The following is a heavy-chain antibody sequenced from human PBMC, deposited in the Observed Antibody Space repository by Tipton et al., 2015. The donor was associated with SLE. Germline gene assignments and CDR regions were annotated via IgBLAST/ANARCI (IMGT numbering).Heavy chain of an antibody. J-gene: IGHJ6*02. V-gene: IGHV5-51*01. CDR2: IYPGDSNTLT. D-gene: IGHD3-22*01. CDR3: ARHMEGYYYYGMDV. CDR1: GYTFSNYW. Sequence: VQLVQSGAEVKKPGESLKISCQASGYTFSNYWIAWVRQLPGKGLEWMGIIYPGDSNTLTRYSPSFQGQVTISVDRSMRTAYLQWSSLKASDTAIYYCARHMEGYYYYGMDVWGQGTTVTVS.